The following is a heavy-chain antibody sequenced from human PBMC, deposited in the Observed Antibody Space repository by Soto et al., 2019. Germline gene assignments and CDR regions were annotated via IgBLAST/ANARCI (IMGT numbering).Heavy chain of an antibody. V-gene: IGHV4-39*01. J-gene: IGHJ4*02. CDR1: GGSITSRSHF. CDR2: MFYSGSI. D-gene: IGHD5-12*01. Sequence: SETLSLTCTVSGGSITSRSHFWGWIRQPPGKGLEWIGSMFYSGSIYYNPSLKSRVTISVDTSKNQFSLKLTSVTAADTAVYYCARLASISLASYFDYWGQGALVTVSS. CDR3: ARLASISLASYFDY.